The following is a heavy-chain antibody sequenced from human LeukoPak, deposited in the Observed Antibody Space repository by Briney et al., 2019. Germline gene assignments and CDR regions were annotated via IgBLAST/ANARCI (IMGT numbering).Heavy chain of an antibody. CDR3: ARERRYCSGDNCYSGLDY. Sequence: GGSLRLSCAASGFTFSSYWLSWVRQAPGKGLEWVSLIHSGGTTDYADSVKDRFTISRDYSKNTVNLQINSLRAEDTAVYYCARERRYCSGDNCYSGLDYWGQGTLVTVSS. J-gene: IGHJ4*02. CDR1: GFTFSSYW. V-gene: IGHV3-53*01. CDR2: IHSGGTT. D-gene: IGHD2-15*01.